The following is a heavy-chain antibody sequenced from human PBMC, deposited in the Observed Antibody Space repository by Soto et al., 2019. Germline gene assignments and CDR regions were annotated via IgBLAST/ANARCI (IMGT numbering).Heavy chain of an antibody. Sequence: PGGSLRLSCAASGFTFSSYGMHWVRQAPGKGLEWVAVISYDGSNKYYADSVKGRFTISRDNSKNTLYLQMNSLRAEDTAVYYCAKDRADIVVVPAATYYYYGMDVWGQGTTVTVSS. J-gene: IGHJ6*02. CDR3: AKDRADIVVVPAATYYYYGMDV. CDR1: GFTFSSYG. V-gene: IGHV3-30*18. CDR2: ISYDGSNK. D-gene: IGHD2-2*01.